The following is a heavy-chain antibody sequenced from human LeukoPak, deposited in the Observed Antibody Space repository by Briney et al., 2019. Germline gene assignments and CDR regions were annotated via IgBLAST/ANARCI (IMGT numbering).Heavy chain of an antibody. J-gene: IGHJ6*02. Sequence: SATLSLTCTVSGGSISSYYWSWIRPPPGKGLEWIGEINHSGSTNYNPSLKSRVTISVDTSKNQFSLKLSSVTAADTAVYYCALDLYYYYGMDVWGQGTTVTVSS. D-gene: IGHD3/OR15-3a*01. CDR3: ALDLYYYYGMDV. V-gene: IGHV4-34*01. CDR1: GGSISSYY. CDR2: INHSGST.